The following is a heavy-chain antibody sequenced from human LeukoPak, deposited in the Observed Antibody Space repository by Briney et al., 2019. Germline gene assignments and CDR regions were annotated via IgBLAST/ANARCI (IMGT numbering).Heavy chain of an antibody. D-gene: IGHD5-18*01. CDR2: IKQDGSEK. V-gene: IGHV3-7*01. J-gene: IGHJ4*02. Sequence: GGSLRLSCAASGFTFSSYWMSWVRQAPGKGLEWVANIKQDGSEKYYVDSVKGRFTISRDNAENSLYLQMNSLRAEDTAVYYCARDLSGYSYGYDYWGQGTLVTVSS. CDR1: GFTFSSYW. CDR3: ARDLSGYSYGYDY.